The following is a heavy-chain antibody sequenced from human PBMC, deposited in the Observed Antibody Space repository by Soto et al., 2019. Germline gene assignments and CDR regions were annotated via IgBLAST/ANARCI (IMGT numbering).Heavy chain of an antibody. V-gene: IGHV3-23*01. Sequence: EVQLLESGGGLVQPGGSLRLSCAASGFTFSIYAMTWVRHAPGKGLEWVSVISGSGDSTYYADSLKGRFTVSRDNSKNTLYLQMNSLRADDTAVYYCAKHIGILTGTIDSWGQGTLVTVSS. CDR1: GFTFSIYA. D-gene: IGHD4-17*01. J-gene: IGHJ4*02. CDR3: AKHIGILTGTIDS. CDR2: ISGSGDST.